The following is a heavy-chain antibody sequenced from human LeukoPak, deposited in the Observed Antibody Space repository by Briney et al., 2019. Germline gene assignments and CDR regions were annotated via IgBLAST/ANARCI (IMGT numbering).Heavy chain of an antibody. D-gene: IGHD6-19*01. CDR1: GFTFSNHE. CDR3: ASITSVAGFDN. J-gene: IGHJ4*02. Sequence: QPGGSLRLSCAASGFTFSNHEMNWVRQAPGKGLEWLSYISSSGSTIDYADSVRGRFTISRDNAKNTLYLQLNSLRAEDTAVYYCASITSVAGFDNWGQGALITVSS. CDR2: ISSSGSTI. V-gene: IGHV3-48*03.